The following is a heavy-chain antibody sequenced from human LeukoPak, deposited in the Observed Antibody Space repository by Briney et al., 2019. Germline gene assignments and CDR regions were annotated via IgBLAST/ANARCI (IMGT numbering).Heavy chain of an antibody. V-gene: IGHV1-2*02. CDR1: GYTFTGYY. CDR2: INPNSGGT. CDR3: ARGGMSANPNPHYFDC. J-gene: IGHJ4*02. Sequence: ASVKVSCKASGYTFTGYYMHWVRQAPGQGLEWMGWINPNSGGTNYAQKFQGRVTMTRDTSISTAYMELSGLRSDDTAMYYCARGGMSANPNPHYFDCWGQGTLVTVSS. D-gene: IGHD6-13*01.